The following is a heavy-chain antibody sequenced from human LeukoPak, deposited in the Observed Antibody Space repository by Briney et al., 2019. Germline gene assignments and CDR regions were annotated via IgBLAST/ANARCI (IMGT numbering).Heavy chain of an antibody. J-gene: IGHJ4*02. CDR2: IIPILGIA. CDR1: GGTFSSYA. Sequence: SVKVSCKASGGTFSSYAISWVRQAPGQGLEWMGRIIPILGIANYAQKFQGRVTITADESTSTAYMELSSLRSEDTAVYYCAREPYSGSHKLDYWGQGTLVTVSS. D-gene: IGHD1-26*01. V-gene: IGHV1-69*04. CDR3: AREPYSGSHKLDY.